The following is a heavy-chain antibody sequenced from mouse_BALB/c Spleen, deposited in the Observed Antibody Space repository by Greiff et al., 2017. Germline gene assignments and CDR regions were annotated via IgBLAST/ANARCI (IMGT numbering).Heavy chain of an antibody. CDR2: INPYNDGT. CDR3: ARWGGYDLYYAMDY. J-gene: IGHJ4*01. CDR1: GYTFTSYV. Sequence: EVQLQQSGPELVKPGASVKMSCKASGYTFTSYVMHWVKQKPGQGLEWIGYINPYNDGTKYNEKFKGKATLTSDKSSSTAYMELSSLTSEDSAVYYCARWGGYDLYYAMDYWGQGTSVTVSS. D-gene: IGHD2-2*01. V-gene: IGHV1-14*01.